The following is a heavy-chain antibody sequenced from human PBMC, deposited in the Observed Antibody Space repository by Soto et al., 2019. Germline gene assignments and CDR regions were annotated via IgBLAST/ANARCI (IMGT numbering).Heavy chain of an antibody. Sequence: GGSLRLSCAASGFTFSSYAMSWVRQAPGKGLEWVSAISGSGDSTYYADSVKGRFTISRDNSKNTLYLQMNSLRAEDTAVYYCAKFHPEIIAAAGHRRGPYGGGGIDYWGQGTLVTVSS. J-gene: IGHJ4*02. CDR2: ISGSGDST. CDR1: GFTFSSYA. V-gene: IGHV3-23*01. CDR3: AKFHPEIIAAAGHRRGPYGGGGIDY. D-gene: IGHD6-13*01.